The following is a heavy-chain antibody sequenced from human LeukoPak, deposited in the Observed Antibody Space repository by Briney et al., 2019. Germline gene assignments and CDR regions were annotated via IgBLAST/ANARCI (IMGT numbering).Heavy chain of an antibody. Sequence: PSETLSLTCTVSGGSISSYYWSWIRQPAGKGLEWIGRIYTSGSTNYNPSLKSRVTMSVDTSKNQFSLKLSSVTAADTAVYYCARLAVAGTGNWFDPWGQGTLVTVSS. CDR2: IYTSGST. CDR3: ARLAVAGTGNWFDP. J-gene: IGHJ5*02. V-gene: IGHV4-4*07. D-gene: IGHD6-19*01. CDR1: GGSISSYY.